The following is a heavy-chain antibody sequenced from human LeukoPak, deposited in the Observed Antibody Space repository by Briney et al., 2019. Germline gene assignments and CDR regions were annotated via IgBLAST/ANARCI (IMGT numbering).Heavy chain of an antibody. V-gene: IGHV4-34*01. Sequence: SETLSLTCAVYGGSFSGYYWSWIRQPPGKGLEWIGEINHSGSTNYNPSLKSRVTISVDTSKNQFSLKLSSVTAADTAVYYCARGIVGATIWGQGTLVTVSS. CDR2: INHSGST. CDR3: ARGIVGATI. D-gene: IGHD1-26*01. CDR1: GGSFSGYY. J-gene: IGHJ4*02.